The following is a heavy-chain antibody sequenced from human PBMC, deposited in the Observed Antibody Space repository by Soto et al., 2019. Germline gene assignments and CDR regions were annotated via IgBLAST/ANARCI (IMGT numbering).Heavy chain of an antibody. CDR3: ARGGGGYGMDV. CDR1: GGTFSSYT. Sequence: QVQLVQSGAEVKKPGSSVKVSCKASGGTFSSYTISWVRQAPGQGLEWMGRIIPILGIANYAQKFQGRVTITADKSPSTAYMELSSLRSEDTAVYYCARGGGGYGMDVWGQGTTVTVSS. CDR2: IIPILGIA. V-gene: IGHV1-69*02. J-gene: IGHJ6*02. D-gene: IGHD3-16*01.